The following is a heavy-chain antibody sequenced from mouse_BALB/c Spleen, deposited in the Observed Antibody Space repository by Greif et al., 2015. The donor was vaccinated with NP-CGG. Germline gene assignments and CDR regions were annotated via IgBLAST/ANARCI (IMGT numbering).Heavy chain of an antibody. Sequence: EVKVEESGGGLVKPGGSLKLSCAASGFTFSSYAMSWVRQSPEKRLEWVAEISSGGSYTYYPDTVTGRFTISRDNAKNTLYLEMSSLRSEDTAMYYCAREGGNNYFDYWGQGTTLTVSS. CDR1: GFTFSSYA. CDR2: ISSGGSYT. CDR3: AREGGNNYFDY. V-gene: IGHV5-9-4*01. D-gene: IGHD2-1*01. J-gene: IGHJ2*01.